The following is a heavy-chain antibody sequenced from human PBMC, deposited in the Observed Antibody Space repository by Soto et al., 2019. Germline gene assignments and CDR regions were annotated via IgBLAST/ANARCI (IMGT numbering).Heavy chain of an antibody. D-gene: IGHD5-18*01. CDR2: IYYSGST. J-gene: IGHJ5*02. CDR1: GTSISSTFW. CDR3: ARALYSYGPKFDP. Sequence: SETLSLTCAVSGTSISSTFWWAWIRQPPGKGLEWIGYIYYSGSTNYNPSLKSRVTISVDTSKNQFSLKLSSVTAADTAVYYCARALYSYGPKFDPWGQGTLVTVSS. V-gene: IGHV4-61*01.